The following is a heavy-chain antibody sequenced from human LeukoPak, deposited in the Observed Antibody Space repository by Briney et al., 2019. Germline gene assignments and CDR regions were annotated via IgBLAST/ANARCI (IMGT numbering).Heavy chain of an antibody. V-gene: IGHV3-23*01. CDR2: ISGSGGST. Sequence: GGSLRLSCAASGFTFSSYAMSWVRQAPGKGLEWVSAISGSGGSTYYADSVKGRFTISRDNSKNTLYLQMNSLRAEDTAVYYCAKDRLGDSSGYYYDPWGQGTLVAVSS. J-gene: IGHJ5*02. D-gene: IGHD3-22*01. CDR3: AKDRLGDSSGYYYDP. CDR1: GFTFSSYA.